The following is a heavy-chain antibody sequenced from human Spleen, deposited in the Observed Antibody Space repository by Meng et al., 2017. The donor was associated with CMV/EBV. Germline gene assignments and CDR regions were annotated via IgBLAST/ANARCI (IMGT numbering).Heavy chain of an antibody. Sequence: KVSCKCSGYNFNNYWVGWVRQMPGKGLEWMGIIYPGDSDTRYSPSFQGQVTISADKSINTAYLQWSSLKASDTGMYYCATSSSGWPYFDYWGQGTLVTVSS. CDR3: ATSSSGWPYFDY. CDR1: GYNFNNYW. CDR2: IYPGDSDT. J-gene: IGHJ4*02. D-gene: IGHD6-19*01. V-gene: IGHV5-51*01.